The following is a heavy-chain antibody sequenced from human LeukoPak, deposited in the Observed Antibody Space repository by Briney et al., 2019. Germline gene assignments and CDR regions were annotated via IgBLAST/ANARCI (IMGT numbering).Heavy chain of an antibody. Sequence: HPGGSLRLSCAASGFTFSRYDMHWVRQATGKGLGWVSGIGTAGDTYYAGSVKGRFTISRENAKNSLYLQMNSLTAGDTAVYYCAGAGSETQWRAFDFWGQGALVTVFS. CDR3: AGAGSETQWRAFDF. J-gene: IGHJ4*02. CDR1: GFTFSRYD. V-gene: IGHV3-13*01. D-gene: IGHD6-19*01. CDR2: IGTAGDT.